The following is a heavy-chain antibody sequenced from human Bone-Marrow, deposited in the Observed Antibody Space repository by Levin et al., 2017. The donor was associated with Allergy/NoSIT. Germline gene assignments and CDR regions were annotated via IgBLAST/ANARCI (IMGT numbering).Heavy chain of an antibody. J-gene: IGHJ4*02. CDR1: GGSVSSTNFY. CDR2: LHYSVDT. Sequence: KASETLSLTCDVSGGSVSSTNFYWGWVRQAPGKGLEWIGSLHYSVDTYYNPSFKSRAIIDVDTPKNQFSLKLSSVTAADTAVYYCAMGLGWLVYWGQGSLFTVFS. CDR3: AMGLGWLVY. D-gene: IGHD6-19*01. V-gene: IGHV4-39*01.